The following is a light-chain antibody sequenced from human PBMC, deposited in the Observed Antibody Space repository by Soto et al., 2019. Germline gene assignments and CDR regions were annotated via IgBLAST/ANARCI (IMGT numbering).Light chain of an antibody. J-gene: IGKJ1*01. Sequence: IVMTQFPATLSVSPGERATLSCRAGQSIDSKLAWYQQRPGQAPRLLIYAASTRATGIPARFSGSGSGTEFTLTISGLQSEDFGVYYCQQYKSWRTFGQGPQVDIK. CDR2: AAS. V-gene: IGKV3-15*01. CDR3: QQYKSWRT. CDR1: QSIDSK.